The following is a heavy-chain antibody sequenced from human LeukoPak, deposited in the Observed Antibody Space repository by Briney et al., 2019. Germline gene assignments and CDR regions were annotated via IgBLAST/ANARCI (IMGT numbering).Heavy chain of an antibody. Sequence: SQTLSLTCTVSGASISSGNDYWSWIRQPPGKGLEWIGYIYYSGSTNYNPSLKSRVTISVDTSKNQFSLKLSSVTAADTAVYYCAREIRGYYYYYMDVWGKGTTVTVSS. V-gene: IGHV4-61*01. CDR1: GASISSGNDY. CDR3: AREIRGYYYYYMDV. J-gene: IGHJ6*03. D-gene: IGHD3-10*01. CDR2: IYYSGST.